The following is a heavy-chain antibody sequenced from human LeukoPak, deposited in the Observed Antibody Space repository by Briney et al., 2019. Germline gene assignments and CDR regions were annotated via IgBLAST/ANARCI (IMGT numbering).Heavy chain of an antibody. D-gene: IGHD2-2*02. CDR3: ATSIVVVPAAIGAY. J-gene: IGHJ4*02. V-gene: IGHV3-23*01. Sequence: GGSLRLSCAASGFTFSSYAMSLVRQAPGKGLEWVSAISGSGGSTYYADSVKGRFTISRDNSKNTLYLQMNSLRAEDTAVYYCATSIVVVPAAIGAYWGQGTLVTVSS. CDR2: ISGSGGST. CDR1: GFTFSSYA.